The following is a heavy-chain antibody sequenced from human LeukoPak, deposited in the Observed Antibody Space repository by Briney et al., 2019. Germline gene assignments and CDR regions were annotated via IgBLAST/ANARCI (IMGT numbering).Heavy chain of an antibody. Sequence: PGGSLRLSCAASGFNFSTYWMTWVRQVPGKGLEWVANIKEDGSEIYYVDAVKGRFSISRDNAKTSLYLQMNNLSVADTAVYYCVTDQTGRHPYFFDYWGQGPLVPVSS. D-gene: IGHD3-10*01. V-gene: IGHV3-7*01. CDR3: VTDQTGRHPYFFDY. J-gene: IGHJ4*02. CDR2: IKEDGSEI. CDR1: GFNFSTYW.